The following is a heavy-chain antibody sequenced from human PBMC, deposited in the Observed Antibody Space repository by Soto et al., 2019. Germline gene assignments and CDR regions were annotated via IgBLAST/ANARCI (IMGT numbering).Heavy chain of an antibody. D-gene: IGHD3-3*01. V-gene: IGHV3-33*01. Sequence: VQLVESGGGVVQPGRSLRLSCAASGFTFSSYGMHWVRQAPGKGLEWVAVIWYDGSNKYYADSVKGRFTISRDNSKNTLYLQMNSLRAEDTAVYYCARDLFTIFGVVRYNWFDPWGQGTLVTVSS. CDR2: IWYDGSNK. CDR1: GFTFSSYG. J-gene: IGHJ5*02. CDR3: ARDLFTIFGVVRYNWFDP.